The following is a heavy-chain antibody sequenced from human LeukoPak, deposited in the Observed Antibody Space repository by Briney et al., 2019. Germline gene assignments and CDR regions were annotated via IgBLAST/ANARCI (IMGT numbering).Heavy chain of an antibody. D-gene: IGHD2/OR15-2a*01. CDR2: IYPGDSDT. J-gene: IGHJ4*02. Sequence: GGSLKISCKASGYSFTSCWIGWVRQMPGKGLEWMGIIYPGDSDTRYSPSFQGQVTISADKSVSTAYLRWSSLKASDTAMYYCARLIIPTAPFDYWGRGTLVTVSS. CDR3: ARLIIPTAPFDY. CDR1: GYSFTSCW. V-gene: IGHV5-51*01.